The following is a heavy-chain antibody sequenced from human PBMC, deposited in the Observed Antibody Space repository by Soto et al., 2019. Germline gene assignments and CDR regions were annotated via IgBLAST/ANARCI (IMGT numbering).Heavy chain of an antibody. Sequence: QITLKESGPTLVKPTQTLTLTCTFSGFSVSTSGVGVAWIRQSPGKALEWLALIYWDNDKRYSPFLQSRVTINKDTSKTQLVLTMTNMDPVDTATYYCAHKGGRGAGMDVWGQGTTVTVSS. V-gene: IGHV2-5*02. D-gene: IGHD2-15*01. CDR2: IYWDNDK. CDR3: AHKGGRGAGMDV. J-gene: IGHJ6*02. CDR1: GFSVSTSGVG.